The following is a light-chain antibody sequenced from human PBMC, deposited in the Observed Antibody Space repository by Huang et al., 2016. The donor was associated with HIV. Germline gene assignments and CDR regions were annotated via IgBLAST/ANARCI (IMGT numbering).Light chain of an antibody. CDR1: ESLLHSNGVSY. Sequence: DIVLTQSPLSLPVTPGEPASISCRSSESLLHSNGVSYLDWYLQKPGQPPQLLIYVGSNRSSGVPDRFSGRGSGTDFTLKISRVEAEDVGIYYCMQSIRASFTFGGGTKVEMK. V-gene: IGKV2-28*01. CDR2: VGS. CDR3: MQSIRASFT. J-gene: IGKJ4*01.